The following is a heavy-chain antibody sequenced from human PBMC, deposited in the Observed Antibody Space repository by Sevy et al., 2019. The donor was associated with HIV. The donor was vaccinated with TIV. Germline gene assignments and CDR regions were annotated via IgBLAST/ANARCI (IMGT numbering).Heavy chain of an antibody. CDR2: IKQDGSEK. J-gene: IGHJ4*02. CDR1: GFIFNSYW. V-gene: IGHV3-7*01. Sequence: GGYLRLSCGASGFIFNSYWMTWVRQAPGKGQEWVATIKQDGSEKYYVDSVKGRFTISRDNVKNSVHLHMSSLRVEDTAMYYCARDYSWGQGTQVTVSS. CDR3: ARDYS.